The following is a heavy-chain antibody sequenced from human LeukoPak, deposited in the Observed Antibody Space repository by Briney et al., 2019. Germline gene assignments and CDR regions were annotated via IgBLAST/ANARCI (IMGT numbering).Heavy chain of an antibody. D-gene: IGHD6-13*01. Sequence: SETLSLTCSVSGDSIIGYYWTWIRQPPGKGLEWIEYIHYSGSADYNPSLKSRVTISIDTSKSQFSLNLSSVTAADSAVYYCVRDVNYGSGWYGSKGAFDIWGRGTMVTVSS. V-gene: IGHV4-59*01. CDR2: IHYSGSA. J-gene: IGHJ3*02. CDR3: VRDVNYGSGWYGSKGAFDI. CDR1: GDSIIGYY.